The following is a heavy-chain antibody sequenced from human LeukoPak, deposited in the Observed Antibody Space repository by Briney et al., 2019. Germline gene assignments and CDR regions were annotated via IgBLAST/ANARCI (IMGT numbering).Heavy chain of an antibody. Sequence: SETLSLTYTVSGGSISSYYWSWIRQPPGKGLEWIGYIYYSGSTNYNPSLKSRVTISVDTSKNQFSLKLSSVTAADTAVYYCARGINQRRYCSSTSCYNWFDPWGQGTLVTVSS. V-gene: IGHV4-59*01. CDR1: GGSISSYY. CDR3: ARGINQRRYCSSTSCYNWFDP. J-gene: IGHJ5*02. CDR2: IYYSGST. D-gene: IGHD2-2*01.